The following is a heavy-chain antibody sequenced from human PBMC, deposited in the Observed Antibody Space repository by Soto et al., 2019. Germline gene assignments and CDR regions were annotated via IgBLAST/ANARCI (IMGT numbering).Heavy chain of an antibody. CDR2: MNEDGGTT. CDR3: ASDLSGRADV. CDR1: GFTFSSYW. V-gene: IGHV3-74*01. J-gene: IGHJ6*02. D-gene: IGHD3-10*01. Sequence: EGTLRLSCAASGFTFSSYWMHWVRQAPGKRLVWVSRMNEDGGTTDYADSVKGRFTISRDNAKNTLYLQMNSLRVEDTAVYYCASDLSGRADVWGQGTTVTVS.